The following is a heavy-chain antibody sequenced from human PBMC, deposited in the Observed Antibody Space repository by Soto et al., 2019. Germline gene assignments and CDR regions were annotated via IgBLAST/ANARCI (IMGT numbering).Heavy chain of an antibody. CDR3: ARLMTTVTTGLVYYFDY. J-gene: IGHJ4*02. D-gene: IGHD4-17*01. Sequence: QVQLQESGPGLVKPSETLSLTCTVSGGSISSYYWNWIRQPPGKGLEWIGYIYSSGSTNYNPSLKSRVTMAVDTSKNQFSLKLTSVTAADTAVYYCARLMTTVTTGLVYYFDYWGQGTLVTVSS. CDR1: GGSISSYY. CDR2: IYSSGST. V-gene: IGHV4-59*01.